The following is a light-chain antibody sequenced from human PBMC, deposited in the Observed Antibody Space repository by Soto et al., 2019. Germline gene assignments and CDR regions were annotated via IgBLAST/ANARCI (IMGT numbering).Light chain of an antibody. Sequence: DIQMTQTTSTLSVSVGDRVTITCRASQTISSWLAWYQQKPGKAPKLLIYKASTLKSGVPSRFSGSGSGTEFTLTISSLQPDDFATYYCQQYNSYSEAFGQGTKV. CDR2: KAS. CDR3: QQYNSYSEA. V-gene: IGKV1-5*03. J-gene: IGKJ1*01. CDR1: QTISSW.